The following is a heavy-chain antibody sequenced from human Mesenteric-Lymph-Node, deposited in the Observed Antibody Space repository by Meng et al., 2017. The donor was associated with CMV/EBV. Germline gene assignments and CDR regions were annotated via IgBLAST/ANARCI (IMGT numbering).Heavy chain of an antibody. CDR3: ARDRWFLEWLLPLDF. CDR2: INTDGSVK. V-gene: IGHV3-74*01. Sequence: GGSLRLSCAASEFTFSNYWMHWVRQAPGKGLVWVTRINTDGSVKNYADSVKGRFTISRDNAKNTLYLEMNSLRAEDTAVYYCARDRWFLEWLLPLDFWGQGTLVTVSS. CDR1: EFTFSNYW. D-gene: IGHD3-3*01. J-gene: IGHJ4*02.